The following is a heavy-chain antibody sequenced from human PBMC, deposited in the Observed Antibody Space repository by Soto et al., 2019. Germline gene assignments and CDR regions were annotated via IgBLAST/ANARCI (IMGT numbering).Heavy chain of an antibody. D-gene: IGHD1-26*01. V-gene: IGHV4-31*03. J-gene: IGHJ4*02. CDR2: IYYSGTT. CDR1: GDSIMRDSYY. CDR3: ARGFYSGKFYAFES. Sequence: QVQLQESGPGLVKPSQTLSLTCTVSGDSIMRDSYYWNWLRQHQGKGLEWIGYIYYSGTTAYNPSLKTRVTISPDTSKNQFSLNLSSVTAADTAVYYCARGFYSGKFYAFESCGQGTQGTVSS.